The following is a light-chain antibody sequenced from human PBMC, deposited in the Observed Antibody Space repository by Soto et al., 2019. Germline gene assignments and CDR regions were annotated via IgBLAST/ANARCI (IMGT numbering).Light chain of an antibody. V-gene: IGLV2-14*01. CDR3: CSYTTSNTFV. CDR1: SSDVRAYNY. CDR2: HVT. J-gene: IGLJ1*01. Sequence: QSALTQPASVSGSLGQSITISCSGTSSDVRAYNYVSWYQQYPGKAPKLMIYHVTDRPSGVSNRFSGSKSGNTASLTISGLQAEDEADYYCCSYTTSNTFVFGTGTKVTVL.